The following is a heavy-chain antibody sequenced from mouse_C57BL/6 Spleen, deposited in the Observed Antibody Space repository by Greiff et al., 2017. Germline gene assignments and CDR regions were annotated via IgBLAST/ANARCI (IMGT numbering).Heavy chain of an antibody. D-gene: IGHD1-1*01. V-gene: IGHV5-4*01. CDR1: GFTFSSYA. Sequence: EVQGVESGGGLVKPGGSLKLSCAASGFTFSSYAMSWVRQTPEKRLEWVATISDGGSYTYYPDNVKGRFTISRDNAKNNLYLQMSHLKSEDTAMYYCARDGDYYGSSYFDVWGTGTTVTVSS. J-gene: IGHJ1*03. CDR2: ISDGGSYT. CDR3: ARDGDYYGSSYFDV.